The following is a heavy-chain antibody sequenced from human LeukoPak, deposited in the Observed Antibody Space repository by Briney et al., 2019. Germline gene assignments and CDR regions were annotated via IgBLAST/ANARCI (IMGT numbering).Heavy chain of an antibody. D-gene: IGHD2/OR15-2a*01. Sequence: RPGGSLRLSCAASGFTFSSYWMSWVRQAPGKGLEWVANIKQDGSEKYYVDSVKGRFTISRDNAKNSLYLQMNSLRAEDTAVYYGGGGGDGYFDTTTWGQGTLVAVSS. J-gene: IGHJ4*02. V-gene: IGHV3-7*04. CDR3: GGGGDGYFDTTT. CDR2: IKQDGSEK. CDR1: GFTFSSYW.